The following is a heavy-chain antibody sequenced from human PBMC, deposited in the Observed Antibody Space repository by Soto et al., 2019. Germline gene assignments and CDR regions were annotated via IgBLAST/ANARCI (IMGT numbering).Heavy chain of an antibody. CDR1: GYSFTIYA. D-gene: IGHD3-10*01. V-gene: IGHV1-3*01. J-gene: IGHJ5*02. CDR3: ARRGPYLSHSDHPEVEP. CDR2: INAGNGNT. Sequence: ASVKVSCKASGYSFTIYAMHWVRQAPGQGLEWMGCINAGNGNTKYSQKFQGRVTMTRDTSAGTAYMELSSLRSEDTAVYYCARRGPYLSHSDHPEVEPWGHRTLVTVSS.